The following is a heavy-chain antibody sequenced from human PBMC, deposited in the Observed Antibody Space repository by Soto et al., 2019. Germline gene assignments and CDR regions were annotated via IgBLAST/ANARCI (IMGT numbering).Heavy chain of an antibody. CDR3: AKGRKYSSSWSNNWFDP. D-gene: IGHD6-13*01. Sequence: GGSLRLSCAASGFTFSSYAMHWVRQAPGKGLEWVSAISGSGGSTYYADSVKGRFTISRDNSKNTLYLQMNSLRAEDTAVYYCAKGRKYSSSWSNNWFDPWGQGTLVTVSS. CDR2: ISGSGGST. V-gene: IGHV3-23*01. CDR1: GFTFSSYA. J-gene: IGHJ5*02.